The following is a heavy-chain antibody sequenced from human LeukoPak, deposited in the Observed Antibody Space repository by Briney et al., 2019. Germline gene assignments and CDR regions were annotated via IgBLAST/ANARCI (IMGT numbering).Heavy chain of an antibody. CDR1: GGSISSYY. Sequence: PSETLSLTCTVSGGSISSYYWSWIRRPPGKGLEWIGYIYYSGSTNYNPSLKSRVTISVDTSKNQFSLKLSSVTAADTAVYYCARGLGDFWSGDLLHLDYWGQGTLVTVSS. CDR3: ARGLGDFWSGDLLHLDY. V-gene: IGHV4-59*01. D-gene: IGHD3-3*01. CDR2: IYYSGST. J-gene: IGHJ4*02.